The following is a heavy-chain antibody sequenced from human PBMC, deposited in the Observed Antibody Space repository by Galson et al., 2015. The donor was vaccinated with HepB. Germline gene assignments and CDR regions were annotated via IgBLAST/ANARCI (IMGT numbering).Heavy chain of an antibody. J-gene: IGHJ6*02. Sequence: SVKVSCKASGYNFNVYSIHWVRQAPGQGLEWLGRIDPASGGTDYAQKFQGRVTMTSDTSISTAYMELSRLRSDDTAFYYCAREYDYVWGSSPSGNYYYAMDVWGQGTTVIVSS. CDR1: GYNFNVYS. V-gene: IGHV1-2*06. CDR3: AREYDYVWGSSPSGNYYYAMDV. D-gene: IGHD3-16*01. CDR2: IDPASGGT.